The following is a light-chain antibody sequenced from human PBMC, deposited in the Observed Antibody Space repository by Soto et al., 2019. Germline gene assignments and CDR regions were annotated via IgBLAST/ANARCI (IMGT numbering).Light chain of an antibody. CDR1: SSDVGGYNY. J-gene: IGLJ1*01. CDR2: DVS. V-gene: IGLV2-14*01. Sequence: QSVLTQPASVSGAPGQSITISCTGTSSDVGGYNYVSWYQQHPGKAPKLMIYDVSNRPSGVSDRFSGSKSGNTASLTISGLQADDEADYYCSSYNSSSTLVYVFRSGNEVTV. CDR3: SSYNSSSTLVYV.